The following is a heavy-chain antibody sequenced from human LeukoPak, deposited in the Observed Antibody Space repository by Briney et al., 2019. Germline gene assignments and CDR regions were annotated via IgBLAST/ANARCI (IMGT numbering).Heavy chain of an antibody. D-gene: IGHD3-22*01. J-gene: IGHJ3*02. Sequence: GGSLRLSCAASGFTFSSYAMPWVRQAPGKGLEWVAVISYDGSNKYYADSVKGRFTISRDNSKNTLYLQMNSLRAEDTAVYYCAREYSYYYDPDAFDIWGQGTMVTVSS. CDR2: ISYDGSNK. CDR3: AREYSYYYDPDAFDI. CDR1: GFTFSSYA. V-gene: IGHV3-30-3*01.